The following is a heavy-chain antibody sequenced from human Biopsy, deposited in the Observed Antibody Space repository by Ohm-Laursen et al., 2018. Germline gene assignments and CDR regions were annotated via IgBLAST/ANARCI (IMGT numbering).Heavy chain of an antibody. CDR3: AKGRVGNSGSLDI. D-gene: IGHD1-1*01. V-gene: IGHV3-9*01. CDR1: EFSFSDYH. Sequence: SLRLSCTASEFSFSDYHMTWIRQTPGKGLEWVSGISWNSGYIGYADSVKGRFTISRDNAKNSLYLQMNSLRGEDTAMYYCAKGRVGNSGSLDIWGHGTMVTVSS. CDR2: ISWNSGYI. J-gene: IGHJ3*02.